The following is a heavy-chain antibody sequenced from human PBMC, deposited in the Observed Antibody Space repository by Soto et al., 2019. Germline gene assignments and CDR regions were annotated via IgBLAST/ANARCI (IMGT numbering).Heavy chain of an antibody. CDR1: GGTFSSYS. CDR3: ARDAADTAMVSLFYFVC. V-gene: IGHV1-69*13. CDR2: IIPIFGTA. J-gene: IGHJ4*02. Sequence: SVKVSCKASGGTFSSYSISWVRQAPGQGLEWMGGIIPIFGTANYAQKFQGRVTITGDASTSTAYMELSSLRSEDTAVYYCARDAADTAMVSLFYFVCWGQGTQVTVSS. D-gene: IGHD5-18*01.